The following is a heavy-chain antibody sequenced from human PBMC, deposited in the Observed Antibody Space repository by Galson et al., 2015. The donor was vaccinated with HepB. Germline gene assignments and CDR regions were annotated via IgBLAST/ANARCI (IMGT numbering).Heavy chain of an antibody. Sequence: SLRLSCAASGFTFGDYAMSWFRQASGKGLEWVGFIRSKAYGGTTEYAASVKGRFTISRDDSKSIAYLQMNSLKTEDTAVYYCTRGGEARGVRSRGGFDYWGQGTLVTVSS. CDR3: TRGGEARGVRSRGGFDY. J-gene: IGHJ4*02. CDR2: IRSKAYGGTT. V-gene: IGHV3-49*03. CDR1: GFTFGDYA. D-gene: IGHD3-10*01.